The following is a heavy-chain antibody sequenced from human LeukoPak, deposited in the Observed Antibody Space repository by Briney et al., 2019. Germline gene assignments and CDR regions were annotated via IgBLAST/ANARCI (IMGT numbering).Heavy chain of an antibody. CDR3: ARAYNYYDSSGYYLGYYFDY. D-gene: IGHD3-22*01. V-gene: IGHV1-46*01. CDR2: INPSGGGT. J-gene: IGHJ4*02. Sequence: ASVKVSCKAFGYTFTSNYMNWVRQAPGQGLEWMGIINPSGGGTTYAQKFQGRVTMTSDTSASTAYMELSSLRSEDMAVYYCARAYNYYDSSGYYLGYYFDYWGQGTLVTVSS. CDR1: GYTFTSNY.